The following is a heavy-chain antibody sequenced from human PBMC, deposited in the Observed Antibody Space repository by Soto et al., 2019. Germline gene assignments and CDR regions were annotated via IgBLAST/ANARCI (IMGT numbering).Heavy chain of an antibody. J-gene: IGHJ4*02. CDR2: IYYSGST. CDR3: ARAREYYDSGGHFDY. Sequence: ASETLSLTCTVSGGSISSGDYYWSWIRQPPGKGLEWIGYIYYSGSTYYNPSLKSRVTISVDTSKNQFSLKLSSVTAADTAVYYCARAREYYDSGGHFDYWGQVTLVTFSS. D-gene: IGHD3-22*01. CDR1: GGSISSGDYY. V-gene: IGHV4-30-4*01.